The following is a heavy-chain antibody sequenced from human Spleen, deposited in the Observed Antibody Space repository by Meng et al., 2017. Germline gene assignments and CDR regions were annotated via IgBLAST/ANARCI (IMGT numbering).Heavy chain of an antibody. Sequence: GESLKISCAASGFTFSSYWMSWVRQAPGKGLEWVANIKQDGSEKYYVNSVKGRFTISRDNAKNSLYLQMNSLRAEDTAVYYCAKGEQLVHLYYYYGMDVWGQGTTVTVSS. CDR2: IKQDGSEK. CDR1: GFTFSSYW. V-gene: IGHV3-7*01. J-gene: IGHJ6*02. D-gene: IGHD6-6*01. CDR3: AKGEQLVHLYYYYGMDV.